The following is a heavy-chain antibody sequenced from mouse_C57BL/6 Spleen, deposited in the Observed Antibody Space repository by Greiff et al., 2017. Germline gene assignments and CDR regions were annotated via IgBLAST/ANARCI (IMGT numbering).Heavy chain of an antibody. CDR1: GFTFSSYT. CDR2: ISGGGGNT. CDR3: ARKGDYLDY. J-gene: IGHJ2*01. Sequence: EVKLMESGGGLVKPGGSLKLSCAASGFTFSSYTMSWVRQTPEKRLEWVATISGGGGNTYYPDSVKGRFTISRDNAKNTLYLQMSSLRSEDTALYYCARKGDYLDYWGQGTTLTVSS. V-gene: IGHV5-9*01. D-gene: IGHD2-13*01.